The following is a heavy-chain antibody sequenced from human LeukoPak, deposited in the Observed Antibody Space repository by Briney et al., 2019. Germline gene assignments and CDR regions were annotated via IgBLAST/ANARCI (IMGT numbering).Heavy chain of an antibody. CDR1: GFTFSSYG. CDR3: ARPYYYDSSGYYDY. CDR2: ISYDGSNK. D-gene: IGHD3-22*01. V-gene: IGHV3-30*03. Sequence: GGSLRLSCAASGFTFSSYGMHWVRQAPGKGLEWVAVISYDGSNKYYADSVMGRFTISRDNSKNTLYLQMNSLRAEDTAVYYCARPYYYDSSGYYDYWGQGTLVTVSS. J-gene: IGHJ4*02.